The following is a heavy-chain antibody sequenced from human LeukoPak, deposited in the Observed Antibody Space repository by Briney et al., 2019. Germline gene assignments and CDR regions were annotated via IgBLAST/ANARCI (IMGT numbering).Heavy chain of an antibody. V-gene: IGHV3-7*01. Sequence: PGGCLRLSCTVSGFTLRDYCMTWARQAPGEGLEWVANLRPDGRDKHYVDSVKGRFTISRDNAKKLVSLQMNSLRAEDTAVYYCARDAYDDASESWGEGTLVTVSS. CDR2: LRPDGRDK. CDR1: GFTLRDYC. CDR3: ARDAYDDASES. J-gene: IGHJ5*02. D-gene: IGHD3-3*01.